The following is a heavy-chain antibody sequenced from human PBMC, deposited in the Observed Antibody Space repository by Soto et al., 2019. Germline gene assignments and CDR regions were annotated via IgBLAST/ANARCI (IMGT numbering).Heavy chain of an antibody. CDR3: ARVSGYYFLDY. CDR2: INAGNGNT. CDR1: GYTFTNYA. Sequence: QVQLVQSGAEEKKPGASVKVSCKASGYTFTNYAMHWVRQAPGKRLEWMGWINAGNGNTKYSQKFQGRVTITSDTSASTAYMELSSLRSEDTAVYYCARVSGYYFLDYWGQGTLVTVSS. V-gene: IGHV1-3*05. J-gene: IGHJ4*02. D-gene: IGHD5-12*01.